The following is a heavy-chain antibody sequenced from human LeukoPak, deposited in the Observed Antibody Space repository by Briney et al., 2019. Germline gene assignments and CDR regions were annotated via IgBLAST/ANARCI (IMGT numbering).Heavy chain of an antibody. CDR3: ARCPFLKRYFDWFPDY. Sequence: GGSLRLSCAASGFTFSSYSMNWVRQAPGKGREWGSYISSSSSYIYYADSVKGGFTISRDNTKNSLYLQMNSLRAEDPAVYYCARCPFLKRYFDWFPDYWGQGTLVTVSS. D-gene: IGHD3-9*01. J-gene: IGHJ4*02. V-gene: IGHV3-21*01. CDR1: GFTFSSYS. CDR2: ISSSSSYI.